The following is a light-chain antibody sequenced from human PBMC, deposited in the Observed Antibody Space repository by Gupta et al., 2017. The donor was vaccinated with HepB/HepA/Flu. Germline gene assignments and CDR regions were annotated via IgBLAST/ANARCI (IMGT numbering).Light chain of an antibody. CDR3: IQSLQTPPRNT. CDR2: LGS. Sequence: EIVMTQYPFSLSVSPGEPASISCRSSQSLLHSNGYNYLDWYLQKPGQSPQLLIYLGSNRASGVPDRFSGSGSGTDFTLKISRVEAEDVRVYYCIQSLQTPPRNTFGQGTKLEIK. V-gene: IGKV2-28*01. CDR1: QSLLHSNGYNY. J-gene: IGKJ2*01.